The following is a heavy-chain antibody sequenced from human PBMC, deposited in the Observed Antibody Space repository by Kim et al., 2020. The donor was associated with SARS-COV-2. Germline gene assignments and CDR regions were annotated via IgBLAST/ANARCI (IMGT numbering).Heavy chain of an antibody. D-gene: IGHD6-6*01. CDR1: GYTFTGYY. V-gene: IGHV1-2*06. Sequence: ASVKVSCKASGYTFTGYYMHWVRQAPGQGLEWMGRINPNSGGTNYAQKFQGRVTMTRDTSISTAYMELSRLRSDDTAVYYCARGSASIAARPARGGYLLYWGQGTLVTVSS. J-gene: IGHJ4*02. CDR2: INPNSGGT. CDR3: ARGSASIAARPARGGYLLY.